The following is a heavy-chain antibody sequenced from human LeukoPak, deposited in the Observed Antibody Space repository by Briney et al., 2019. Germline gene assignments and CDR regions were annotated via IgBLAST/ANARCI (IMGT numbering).Heavy chain of an antibody. CDR3: ARVILPDYYYYGMDV. CDR2: IIPILGIA. D-gene: IGHD1-26*01. CDR1: GGTFSSYA. V-gene: IGHV1-69*04. Sequence: ASVKVSCKASGGTFSSYAISWVRQAPGQGLEWMGRIIPILGIANYAQKFQGRVTITADKSTSTAYMELSSLRSEDTAVYYCARVILPDYYYYGMDVWGQETTVTVSS. J-gene: IGHJ6*02.